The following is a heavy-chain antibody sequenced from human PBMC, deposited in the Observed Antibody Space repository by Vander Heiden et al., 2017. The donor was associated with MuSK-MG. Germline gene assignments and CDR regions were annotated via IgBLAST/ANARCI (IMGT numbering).Heavy chain of an antibody. J-gene: IGHJ6*03. CDR3: ARVVDGRDNDFWSGYLYYYYYYMDV. D-gene: IGHD3-3*01. Sequence: EVQLVESGRGLVQPGGSLRPSCVSFGFTFGRNWRSLVCQAPGKGLEWVANRKQDGSEKYYVDAVKGRFTITRDNAKNSLYLQMNSLRAEDTAVYYCARVVDGRDNDFWSGYLYYYYYYMDVWGKGTTVTVSS. V-gene: IGHV3-7*03. CDR2: RKQDGSEK. CDR1: GFTFGRNW.